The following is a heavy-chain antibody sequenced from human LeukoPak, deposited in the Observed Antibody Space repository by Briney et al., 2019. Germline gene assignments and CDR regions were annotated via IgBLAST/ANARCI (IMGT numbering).Heavy chain of an antibody. CDR3: ARAGGSYLQIDY. Sequence: TPSETLSLTCTVSGGSISSSNYYWGWIRQPPGKGLEWIGYIYYSGSTNYNPSLRSRVTISVDTSKNQFSLKLSSVTAADTAVYYCARAGGSYLQIDYWGQGTLVTVSS. J-gene: IGHJ4*02. CDR2: IYYSGST. D-gene: IGHD1-26*01. V-gene: IGHV4-61*05. CDR1: GGSISSSNYY.